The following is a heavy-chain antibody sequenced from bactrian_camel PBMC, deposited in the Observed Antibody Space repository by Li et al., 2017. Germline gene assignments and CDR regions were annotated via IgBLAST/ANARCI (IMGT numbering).Heavy chain of an antibody. D-gene: IGHD1*01. CDR2: HDGLGNT. CDR1: GHTISRNC. Sequence: HVQLVESGGGSVQAGGSLRLACAASGHTISRNCMGWFRQGPGKEREGVATHDGLGNTKYADSVKGRFTISRDNVKNTLYLQMNSLKSEDTAVYYCVRDHDVYGRFFASWGQGTQVTV. V-gene: IGHV3S53*01. J-gene: IGHJ6*01. CDR3: VRDHDVYGRFFAS.